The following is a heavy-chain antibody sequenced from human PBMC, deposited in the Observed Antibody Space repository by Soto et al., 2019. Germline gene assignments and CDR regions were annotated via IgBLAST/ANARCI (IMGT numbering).Heavy chain of an antibody. CDR1: GFTFSSYG. J-gene: IGHJ6*03. D-gene: IGHD3-3*01. CDR3: AKDGSFWSGYPIRDYYYMDV. CDR2: ISYDGSNK. Sequence: GGSLRLSCAASGFTFSSYGMHWVRQAPGKGLEWVAVISYDGSNKYYADSVKGRFTISRDNSKNTLYLQMNSLRAEDTAVYYCAKDGSFWSGYPIRDYYYMDVWGKGTTVTVSS. V-gene: IGHV3-30*18.